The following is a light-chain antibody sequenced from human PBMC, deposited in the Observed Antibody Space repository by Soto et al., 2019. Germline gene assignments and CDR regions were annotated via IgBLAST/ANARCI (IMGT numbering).Light chain of an antibody. V-gene: IGLV2-14*01. Sequence: QSALTQPASVSGSPGQLITISCTGTSTAVGRYNYVSWYQQHPGKAPKLTIHDVANRPSGVSNRFSGSKSGITASLTISGLQAEDEADYYCSSYTTSSTYVFGTGTKVTVL. CDR2: DVA. CDR1: STAVGRYNY. J-gene: IGLJ1*01. CDR3: SSYTTSSTYV.